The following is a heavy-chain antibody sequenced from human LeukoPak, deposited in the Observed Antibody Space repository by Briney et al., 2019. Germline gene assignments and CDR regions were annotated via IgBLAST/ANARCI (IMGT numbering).Heavy chain of an antibody. D-gene: IGHD6-19*01. CDR3: ARHGGAANSGWSA. CDR1: GGSISSGGHY. J-gene: IGHJ3*01. Sequence: SQTLSLTCTVSGGSISSGGHYWGWIRQPPGKGLEWIGSIYDSGNTYYNPSLKSRVTISVDTSKNQFSLKLSSVTAADTAVYYCARHGGAANSGWSAWGQGTMVTVSS. CDR2: IYDSGNT. V-gene: IGHV4-39*01.